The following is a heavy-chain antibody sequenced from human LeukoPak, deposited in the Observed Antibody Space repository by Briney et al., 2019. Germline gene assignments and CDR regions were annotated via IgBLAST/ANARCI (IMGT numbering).Heavy chain of an antibody. D-gene: IGHD5-24*01. Sequence: ASVKVSCKASGYSFTSYYMHWVRQAPGQGLEWMGLINPSGSSTTYAQKFQGRVTLTRDMSTSTDYLELSSLRSEDTAVYYCARDNSARDEAWWFNPWGQGTLVTVSS. J-gene: IGHJ5*02. V-gene: IGHV1-46*01. CDR2: INPSGSST. CDR3: ARDNSARDEAWWFNP. CDR1: GYSFTSYY.